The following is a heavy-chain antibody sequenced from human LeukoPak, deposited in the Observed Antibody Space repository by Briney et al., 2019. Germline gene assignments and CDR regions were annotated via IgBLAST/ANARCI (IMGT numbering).Heavy chain of an antibody. CDR1: GGSFSGYY. CDR3: ARGNTVTKYYYYGMDA. V-gene: IGHV4-34*01. J-gene: IGHJ6*02. Sequence: SETLSLTCAVYGGSFSGYYWSWIRQPPGKGLEWIGEINHSGSTNYNPSLKSRVTISVDTSKNQFSLKLSSVTAADTAVYYCARGNTVTKYYYYGMDAWGQGTTVTVSS. CDR2: INHSGST. D-gene: IGHD4-17*01.